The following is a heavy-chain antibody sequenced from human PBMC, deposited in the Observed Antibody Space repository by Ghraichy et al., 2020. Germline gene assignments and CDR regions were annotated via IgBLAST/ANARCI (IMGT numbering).Heavy chain of an antibody. J-gene: IGHJ4*02. V-gene: IGHV4-61*08. D-gene: IGHD6-19*01. CDR2: IFHSGTS. Sequence: SETLSLTCSVSGGSISASGSYWNWIRQPPGMELEWIGYIFHSGTSLYNPSLRSRVAMSVDTSNNQFSLKLSSVTAADTAVYYCARGLSRVVAGDYWGKGILVTVSS. CDR3: ARGLSRVVAGDY. CDR1: GGSISASGSY.